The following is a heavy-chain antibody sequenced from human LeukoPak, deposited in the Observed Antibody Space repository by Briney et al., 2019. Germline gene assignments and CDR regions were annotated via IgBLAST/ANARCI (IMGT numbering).Heavy chain of an antibody. CDR3: VRYFTAVAPTLRLDY. CDR1: GFTFSSYS. CDR2: IKQDGRDK. Sequence: GGSLRLSCAASGFTFSSYSMNWVRQAPGKGLEWVATIKQDGRDKYYVDSVKGRFTISRDDAKNSLYLQMNSRRVEDTAVYHCVRYFTAVAPTLRLDYWGQGTLVTVSS. V-gene: IGHV3-7*03. D-gene: IGHD6-19*01. J-gene: IGHJ4*02.